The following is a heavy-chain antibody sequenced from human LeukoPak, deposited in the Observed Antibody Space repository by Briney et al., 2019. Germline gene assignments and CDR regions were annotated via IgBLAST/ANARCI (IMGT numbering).Heavy chain of an antibody. Sequence: GASVKVSCKASGGTFSSYAISWVRQAPGQGLEWMGRIIPILGIANYAQKFQGRVTITADKSTSTAYMELSSLRSEDTAVYYCARLYDFLETPDYWGQGTLVTVSS. CDR2: IIPILGIA. CDR1: GGTFSSYA. J-gene: IGHJ4*02. D-gene: IGHD3-3*01. CDR3: ARLYDFLETPDY. V-gene: IGHV1-69*04.